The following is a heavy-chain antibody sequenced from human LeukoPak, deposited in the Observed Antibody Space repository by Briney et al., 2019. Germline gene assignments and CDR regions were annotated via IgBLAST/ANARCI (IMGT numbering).Heavy chain of an antibody. V-gene: IGHV3-21*01. CDR2: ISSSSSYI. CDR1: GFTFSSYS. CDR3: ARDTYYYDSSGSWFDP. Sequence: GGSLRLSCAAPGFTFSSYSMNWVRQAPGKGLEWVSSISSSSSYIYYADSVKGRFTISRDNAKNSLYLQMNSLRAEDTAVYYCARDTYYYDSSGSWFDPWGQGTLVTVSS. D-gene: IGHD3-22*01. J-gene: IGHJ5*02.